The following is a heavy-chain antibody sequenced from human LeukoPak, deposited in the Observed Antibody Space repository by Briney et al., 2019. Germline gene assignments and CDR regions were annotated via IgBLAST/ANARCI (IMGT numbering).Heavy chain of an antibody. CDR1: GFTFSSYA. CDR2: ISGSGGST. V-gene: IGHV3-23*01. Sequence: GSLRLSCAASGFTFSSYAMSWVRQAPGKGLEWVSAISGSGGSTYYAGSVKGRFTISRDNSKNTLYLQMNSLRAEDTAVYYCAKDRPHYNYDILTGYLYYFDYWGQGTLVTVSS. D-gene: IGHD3-9*01. CDR3: AKDRPHYNYDILTGYLYYFDY. J-gene: IGHJ4*02.